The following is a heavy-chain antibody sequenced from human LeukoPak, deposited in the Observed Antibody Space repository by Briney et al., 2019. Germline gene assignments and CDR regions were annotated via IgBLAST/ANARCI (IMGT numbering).Heavy chain of an antibody. D-gene: IGHD3-10*01. CDR2: INPNSGGT. Sequence: ASVKVSCKASGYTFTGYYTHWVRQAPGQGLEWMGWINPNSGGTNYAQKFQGRVTMTRDTSISTAYMELSRLRSDDTAVYYCARVAPYGSGSYVDYWGQGTLVTVSS. J-gene: IGHJ4*02. CDR1: GYTFTGYY. V-gene: IGHV1-2*02. CDR3: ARVAPYGSGSYVDY.